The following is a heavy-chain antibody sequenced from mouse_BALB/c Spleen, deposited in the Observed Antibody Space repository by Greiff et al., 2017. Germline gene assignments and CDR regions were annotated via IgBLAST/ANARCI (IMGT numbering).Heavy chain of an antibody. J-gene: IGHJ2*01. D-gene: IGHD1-1*01. Sequence: QVQLKQPGAELVRPGASVKLSCKASGYTFTSYWINWVKQRPGQGLEWIGNIYPSDSYTNYNQKFKDKATLTVDKSSSTAYMQLSSPTSEDSAVYYCTKSELRYYFDYWGQGTTLTVSS. CDR2: IYPSDSYT. V-gene: IGHV1-69*02. CDR1: GYTFTSYW. CDR3: TKSELRYYFDY.